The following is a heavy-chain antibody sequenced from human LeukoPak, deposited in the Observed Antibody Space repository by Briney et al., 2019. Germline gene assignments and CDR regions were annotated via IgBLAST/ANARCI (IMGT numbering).Heavy chain of an antibody. Sequence: SETLSLTCAVYGGSFSGYYWSWLRQPPGKGLELIWEINHSGSTNYNPSLKSRVTISVDTSKNQFSLKLSSVTAADTAVYYCARLIRYFDWLPFDYWGQGTLVTVSS. V-gene: IGHV4-34*01. CDR2: INHSGST. CDR1: GGSFSGYY. CDR3: ARLIRYFDWLPFDY. J-gene: IGHJ4*02. D-gene: IGHD3-9*01.